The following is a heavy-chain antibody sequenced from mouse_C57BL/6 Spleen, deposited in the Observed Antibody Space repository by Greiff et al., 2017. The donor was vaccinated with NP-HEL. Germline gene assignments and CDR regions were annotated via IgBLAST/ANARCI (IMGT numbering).Heavy chain of an antibody. CDR1: GYTFTDYY. D-gene: IGHD2-2*01. V-gene: IGHV1-19*01. J-gene: IGHJ4*01. CDR2: INPYNGGT. CDR3: ARRTPGGYEGSYAMDY. Sequence: VQLQQSGPVLVKPGASVKMSCKASGYTFTDYYMNWVKQSHGKSLEWIGVINPYNGGTSYNQKFKGKATLTVDKSSSTAYMELNSLTSEDSAVYYCARRTPGGYEGSYAMDYWGQGTSVTVSS.